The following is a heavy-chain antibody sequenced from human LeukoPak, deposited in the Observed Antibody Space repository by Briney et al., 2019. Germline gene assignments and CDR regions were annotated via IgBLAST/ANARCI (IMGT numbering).Heavy chain of an antibody. CDR3: ARFLVDTAMGSLFDY. D-gene: IGHD5-18*01. V-gene: IGHV5-51*01. CDR2: IYPGDSDT. J-gene: IGHJ4*02. CDR1: GYSFTSYW. Sequence: GESLKISCKGSGYSFTSYWIGWVRQMPGKGLEWMGIIYPGDSDTRYSLSFQGQVTISADKSISTAYLQWSSLKASDTAMYYCARFLVDTAMGSLFDYWGQGTLVTVSS.